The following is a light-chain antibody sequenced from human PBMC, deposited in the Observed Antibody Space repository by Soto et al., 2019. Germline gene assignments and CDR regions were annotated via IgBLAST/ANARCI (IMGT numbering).Light chain of an antibody. Sequence: QSVLTQSPSTSASLGASVNLTCTLSSGHSNYAIAWHQQQPEKGPRYLMTLNINGFHSKGDGIPDRFSGSSSGAERYLTISSLQSEDEADYYCQTWGTGIGVFGGGTKLTVL. CDR2: LNINGFH. V-gene: IGLV4-69*01. CDR3: QTWGTGIGV. CDR1: SGHSNYA. J-gene: IGLJ3*02.